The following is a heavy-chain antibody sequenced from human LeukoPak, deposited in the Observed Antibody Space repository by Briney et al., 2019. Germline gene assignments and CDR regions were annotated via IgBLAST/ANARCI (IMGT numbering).Heavy chain of an antibody. CDR3: AKGTRGYSGYSSLPHFDY. D-gene: IGHD5-12*01. CDR2: ISGSGGST. J-gene: IGHJ4*02. CDR1: GITFSSYA. V-gene: IGHV3-23*01. Sequence: GGSLRLSCAASGITFSSYAMIWVRQAPGKGLEWVSAISGSGGSTYYADSVKGRFTISRDNSKNTLYLQMNSLRADDTAVYYCAKGTRGYSGYSSLPHFDYWGQGTLVTVSS.